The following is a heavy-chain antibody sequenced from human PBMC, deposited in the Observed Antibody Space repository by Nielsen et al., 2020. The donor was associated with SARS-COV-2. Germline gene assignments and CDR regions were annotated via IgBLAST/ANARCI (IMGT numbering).Heavy chain of an antibody. Sequence: GGSLRLSCIASGFTFTSNAMAWVRQTPAKGLEWVSGIRGSGDKTYYADSVKGRFTISRDNSKNTVYLQMNSLRVEDTAVYFCARFGRIVEVGSGATFPDVFDVWGQGAMVTVSS. V-gene: IGHV3-23*01. CDR1: GFTFTSNA. D-gene: IGHD2-21*01. CDR3: ARFGRIVEVGSGATFPDVFDV. J-gene: IGHJ3*01. CDR2: IRGSGDKT.